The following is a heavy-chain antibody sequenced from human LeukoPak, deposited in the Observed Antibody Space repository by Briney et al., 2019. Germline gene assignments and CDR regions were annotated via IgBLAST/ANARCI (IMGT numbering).Heavy chain of an antibody. CDR3: ARAATGSGNYYEDY. CDR2: IYYSGST. Sequence: PSETLSLTCTVSGGSISSSSYYWGWIRQPPGKGLEWIGSIYYSGSTYYNPSLKSRVTISVDTSKNQFSLQLSFVTPEDTAVYYCARAATGSGNYYEDYWGQGTLVTVSS. J-gene: IGHJ4*01. V-gene: IGHV4-39*01. CDR1: GGSISSSSYY. D-gene: IGHD3-10*01.